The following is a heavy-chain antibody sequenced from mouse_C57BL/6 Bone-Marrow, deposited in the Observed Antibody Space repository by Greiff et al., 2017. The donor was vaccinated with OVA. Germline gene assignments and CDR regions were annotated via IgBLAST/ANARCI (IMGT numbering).Heavy chain of an antibody. V-gene: IGHV5-16*01. CDR2: INYDGSST. CDR3: ASLPGY. Sequence: EVQLVESEGGLVQPGSSMKLSCTASGFTFSDYYMAWVRQVPEKGLEWVANINYDGSSTYYLDSLKSRFIISRDNAKNILYLQMSSLKSEDTATYYCASLPGYWGQGTTLTVSS. CDR1: GFTFSDYY. J-gene: IGHJ2*01.